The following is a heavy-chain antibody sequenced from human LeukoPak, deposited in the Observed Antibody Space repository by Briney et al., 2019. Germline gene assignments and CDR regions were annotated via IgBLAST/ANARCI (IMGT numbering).Heavy chain of an antibody. CDR3: ARRLTQYDCFDP. J-gene: IGHJ5*02. V-gene: IGHV6-1*01. D-gene: IGHD2-2*01. CDR2: TYYRSTWYN. CDR1: GDSVSSNSVT. Sequence: SQTLSLTCAISGDSVSSNSVTWNWIRQSPSRGLEWLGRTYYRSTWYNDYVVSVRGRITVNPDTSKNQFSLHLNSVTPEDTAVYYCARRLTQYDCFDPWGRGILVTVPS.